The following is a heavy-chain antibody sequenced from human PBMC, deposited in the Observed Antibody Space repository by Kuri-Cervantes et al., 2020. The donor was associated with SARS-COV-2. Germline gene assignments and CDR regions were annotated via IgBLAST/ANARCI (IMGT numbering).Heavy chain of an antibody. Sequence: SQTLSLTCAIYGGSLSGSYWSWIRQSPGKRLEWIGEVNHNGGPNYNPSLKSRDTISVDTSKNQFSLKLSSVTAADTAVYYWARYPIFGGFLYFQHWGQGTLVTVSS. CDR1: GGSLSGSY. J-gene: IGHJ1*01. CDR2: VNHNGGP. D-gene: IGHD4-23*01. CDR3: ARYPIFGGFLYFQH. V-gene: IGHV4-34*01.